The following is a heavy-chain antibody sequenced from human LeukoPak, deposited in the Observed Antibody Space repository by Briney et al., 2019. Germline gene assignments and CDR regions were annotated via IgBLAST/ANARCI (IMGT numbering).Heavy chain of an antibody. CDR1: GGSISSFY. D-gene: IGHD1-26*01. CDR3: ARRSHYFYYMDV. CDR2: IFPSGSA. J-gene: IGHJ6*03. Sequence: SETLSLTCTVSGGSISSFYWSWIRQSPVKGLEWIGYIFPSGSAFYNPSLESRVTTSQDTSENQFSLRLSSVTAADTAVYYCARRSHYFYYMDVWGKGTTVTVSS. V-gene: IGHV4-4*09.